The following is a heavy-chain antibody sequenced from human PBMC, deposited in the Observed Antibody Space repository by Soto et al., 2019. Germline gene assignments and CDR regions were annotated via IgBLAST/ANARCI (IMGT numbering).Heavy chain of an antibody. V-gene: IGHV3-15*07. CDR3: TTGKQQLAYTSHFDY. J-gene: IGHJ4*02. Sequence: PGGSLRLSCAASGFTFSNAWMNWVRQAPGKGLEWVGRIKSKTDGGTTDYAAPVKGRFTISRDDSKNTLYLQMNSLKTEDTAVYYCTTGKQQLAYTSHFDYWGQGTLVTVSS. CDR1: GFTFSNAW. CDR2: IKSKTDGGTT. D-gene: IGHD6-13*01.